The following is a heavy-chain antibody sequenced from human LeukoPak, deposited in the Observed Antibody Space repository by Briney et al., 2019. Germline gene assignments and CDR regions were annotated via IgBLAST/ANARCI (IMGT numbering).Heavy chain of an antibody. Sequence: PSETLSLTCAVYGGSFSGYYWSWIRQPPGKGLEWIGEINHSGSTNYNPSLKSRVTISVDTSKNQFSLKLSSVTAADTAVYYCAILGYCSGGSCGRFDYWGQGTLVTVSS. D-gene: IGHD2-15*01. CDR1: GGSFSGYY. J-gene: IGHJ4*02. CDR3: AILGYCSGGSCGRFDY. CDR2: INHSGST. V-gene: IGHV4-34*01.